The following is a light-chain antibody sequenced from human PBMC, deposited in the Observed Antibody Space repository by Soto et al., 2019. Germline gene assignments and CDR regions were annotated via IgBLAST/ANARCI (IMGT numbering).Light chain of an antibody. V-gene: IGKV3-20*01. CDR1: QSVSSSY. CDR2: GAS. J-gene: IGKJ3*01. Sequence: EIVLTQSPGTLSLSPGERATLSCRASQSVSSSYLAWYQQKPGQAPRLLIYGASSRATGIPERFSGSGSGTDFTLTISRLEPEDFAGYYCQQYGSSPSFGPGTKVDI. CDR3: QQYGSSPS.